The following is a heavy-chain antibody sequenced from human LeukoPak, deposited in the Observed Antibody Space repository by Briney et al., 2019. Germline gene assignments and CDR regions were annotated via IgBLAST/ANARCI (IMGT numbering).Heavy chain of an antibody. CDR2: INHNGNVN. CDR3: ARGGGLDV. D-gene: IGHD3-16*01. V-gene: IGHV3-7*03. J-gene: IGHJ6*02. CDR1: GFTFSSYW. Sequence: GGSLRLSCAASGFTFSSYWMNWARQAPGEGLEWGASINHNGNVNYYVDSVKGRFTISRDNAKNSLYLQMSNLRAEDTAVYFCARGGGLDVWGQGATVTVSS.